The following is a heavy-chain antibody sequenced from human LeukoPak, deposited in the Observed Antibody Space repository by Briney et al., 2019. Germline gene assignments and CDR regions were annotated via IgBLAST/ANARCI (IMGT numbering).Heavy chain of an antibody. CDR3: ATSGGDYYYYSLDV. V-gene: IGHV1-69*13. J-gene: IGHJ6*03. CDR1: GGTFSRYA. CDR2: IIPVLDTT. D-gene: IGHD3-10*01. Sequence: SVKVSCKASGGTFSRYAISWVRQAPGQGLEWMGGIIPVLDTTNYAQTFQNKVTITADESTSTTYMELSSLTSEDTAVYYCATSGGDYYYYSLDVWGKGTPVTISS.